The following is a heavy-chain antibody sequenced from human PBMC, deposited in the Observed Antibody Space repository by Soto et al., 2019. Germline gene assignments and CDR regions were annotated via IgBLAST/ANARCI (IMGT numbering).Heavy chain of an antibody. D-gene: IGHD3-3*01. V-gene: IGHV4-61*01. CDR1: GGSVSSGSYY. CDR2: ISFAGST. CDR3: ARAKDYDFWSGYLLGT. J-gene: IGHJ5*02. Sequence: SDTLSLTFTVSGGSVSSGSYYWICIRQRPGKGLQWIGYISFAGSTNYNPSLKSRLTISVDTSKNQFSLKLTSVTAADTAVYYCARAKDYDFWSGYLLGTWGQGTLVTVSS.